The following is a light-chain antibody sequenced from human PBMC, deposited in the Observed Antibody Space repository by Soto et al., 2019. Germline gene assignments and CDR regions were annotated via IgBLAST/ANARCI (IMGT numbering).Light chain of an antibody. CDR1: SSDVGGYNY. CDR2: EVS. V-gene: IGLV2-8*01. Sequence: QSALTQPPSASGSPGQSVTISCTGTSSDVGGYNYVSWYQQHPDKAPKLMIYEVSKRPSGVPDRFSGSKSGNTASLTVSGLQAKDEADYYCSSYAGSNNIIFGGGTKLTVL. J-gene: IGLJ2*01. CDR3: SSYAGSNNII.